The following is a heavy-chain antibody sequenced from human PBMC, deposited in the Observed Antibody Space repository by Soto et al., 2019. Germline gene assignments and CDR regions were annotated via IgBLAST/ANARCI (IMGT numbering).Heavy chain of an antibody. V-gene: IGHV3-48*01. CDR1: GFTFSLYN. CDR2: VSSSSSII. J-gene: IGHJ4*02. D-gene: IGHD6-13*01. CDR3: VRDQKASWYTRYFDS. Sequence: EVQVVESGGGLVQPGGSLRLSCAASGFTFSLYNMNWVRQAPGKGLEWVAYVSSSSSIIYYADSVKGRFTISRDDAKNSLYLQLNSLGAEDTAVYFCVRDQKASWYTRYFDSWGLGTLVTVSS.